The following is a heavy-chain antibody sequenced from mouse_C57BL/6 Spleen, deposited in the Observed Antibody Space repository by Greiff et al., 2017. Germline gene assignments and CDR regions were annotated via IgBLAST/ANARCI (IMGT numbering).Heavy chain of an antibody. D-gene: IGHD2-5*01. CDR2: ISDGGSYT. CDR3: ARDSHSNFDY. J-gene: IGHJ2*01. V-gene: IGHV5-4*01. CDR1: GFTFSSYA. Sequence: EVKVEESGGGLVKPGGSLKLSCAASGFTFSSYAMSWVRQTPEKRLEWVATISDGGSYTYYPDNVKGRFTISRDNAKNNLYLQMSHLKSEDTAMYYCARDSHSNFDYWGQGTTLTVSS.